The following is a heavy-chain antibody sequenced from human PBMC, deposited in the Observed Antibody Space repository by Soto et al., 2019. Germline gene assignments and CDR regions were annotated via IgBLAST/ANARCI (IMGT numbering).Heavy chain of an antibody. Sequence: PGGSLRRSCVAPGFSFSDYRMNWVRQAPGKGLQWVSYISSSSDNTYYADSVKGRFTVSRDNAKNALFLQMNSLRDDDTATYYCARLPKGSLVTAWGQGTRVTVYS. V-gene: IGHV3-48*02. J-gene: IGHJ4*02. CDR2: ISSSSDNT. CDR3: ARLPKGSLVTA. CDR1: GFSFSDYR. D-gene: IGHD2-21*02.